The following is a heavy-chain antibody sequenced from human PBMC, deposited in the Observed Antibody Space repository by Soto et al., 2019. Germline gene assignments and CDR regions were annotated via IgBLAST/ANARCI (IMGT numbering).Heavy chain of an antibody. CDR1: GYTFTGYG. D-gene: IGHD4-17*01. CDR3: ARPSGGYGDYALSLAY. J-gene: IGHJ4*02. Sequence: QVQLVQSGAEVKKPGASVKVSCKASGYTFTGYGISWVRQAPGQGLEWMGWISAYSGETLYAPTLQGRLTMTTDTSTSTAYMELRSLRSNDTAVYYCARPSGGYGDYALSLAYWGQGTLVTVSS. CDR2: ISAYSGET. V-gene: IGHV1-18*01.